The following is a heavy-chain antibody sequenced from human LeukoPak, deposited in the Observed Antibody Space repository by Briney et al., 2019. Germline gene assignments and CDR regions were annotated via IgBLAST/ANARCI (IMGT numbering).Heavy chain of an antibody. CDR1: GGSISSGTYY. CDR2: IYTSGST. Sequence: TSETLSLTCTVSGGSISSGTYYWSWIRQPAGKELEWIGRIYTSGSTNYNPSLKSRVTISVDTSKNQFSLKLSSVTAADTAVYYCARESGWYNWFDPWGQGTLVTVPS. V-gene: IGHV4-61*02. J-gene: IGHJ5*02. D-gene: IGHD6-19*01. CDR3: ARESGWYNWFDP.